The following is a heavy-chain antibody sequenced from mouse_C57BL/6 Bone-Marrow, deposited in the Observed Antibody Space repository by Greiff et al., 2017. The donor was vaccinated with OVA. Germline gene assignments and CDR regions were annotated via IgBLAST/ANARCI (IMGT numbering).Heavy chain of an antibody. CDR1: GFSLTSYG. J-gene: IGHJ4*01. CDR2: LWGDGST. D-gene: IGHD1-1*01. V-gene: IGHV2-3*01. CDR3: AKRSYYGRYWDGAMDY. Sequence: VQRVESGPGLVAPSQSLSITCTVSGFSLTSYGVSWVRQPPGKGLEWLGVLWGDGSTNYHSALISRLSISKDNSKSQVFLKLNSLQTDDTATYYCAKRSYYGRYWDGAMDYWGQGTSVTVSS.